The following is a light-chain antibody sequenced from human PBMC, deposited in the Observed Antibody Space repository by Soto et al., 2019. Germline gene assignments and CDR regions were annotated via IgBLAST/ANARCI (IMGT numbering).Light chain of an antibody. CDR1: QSVCTN. J-gene: IGKJ1*01. Sequence: EIVMTQSPATLSVSPGERATLSCRASQSVCTNLAWYQQKPGQAPRLLIYDASTRATGFPARFSGSGSGTEFTLTISSLQSEDFAVYYCQQYNNWPPWTFGQGTKVEIK. CDR2: DAS. V-gene: IGKV3-15*01. CDR3: QQYNNWPPWT.